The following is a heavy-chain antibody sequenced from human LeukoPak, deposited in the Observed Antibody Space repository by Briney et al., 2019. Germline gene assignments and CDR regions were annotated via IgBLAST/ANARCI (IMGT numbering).Heavy chain of an antibody. Sequence: SETLSLTCTVSGGSISSYYWSWIRQPPGKGLEWIGEINHSGSTNYNPSLKSRVTISVDTSKNQFSLKLNSVTAADTAVCYCARAAVAGLYYFDYWGQGTLVTVSS. D-gene: IGHD6-19*01. V-gene: IGHV4-34*01. J-gene: IGHJ4*02. CDR2: INHSGST. CDR3: ARAAVAGLYYFDY. CDR1: GGSISSYY.